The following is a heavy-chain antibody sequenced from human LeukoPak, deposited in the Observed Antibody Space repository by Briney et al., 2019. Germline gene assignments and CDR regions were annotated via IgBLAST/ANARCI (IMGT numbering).Heavy chain of an antibody. J-gene: IGHJ4*02. V-gene: IGHV3-66*01. CDR2: IYSGGST. CDR1: GFTVSSNY. CDR3: ASARLEVLWLQELDS. D-gene: IGHD3-10*01. Sequence: GGSLRLSCAASGFTVSSNYMSWVRQAPGKGLEWVSVIYSGGSTYYADSVKGRFTISRDNAKNSLYLLMNSLRAEDTAVYYCASARLEVLWLQELDSWGQGTLVTVSS.